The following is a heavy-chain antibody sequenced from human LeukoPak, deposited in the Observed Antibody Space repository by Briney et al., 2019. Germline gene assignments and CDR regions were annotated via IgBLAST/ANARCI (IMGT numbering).Heavy chain of an antibody. CDR3: ARQLGIAVAGTDY. V-gene: IGHV4-39*07. CDR2: IYYTGST. D-gene: IGHD6-19*01. J-gene: IGHJ4*02. CDR1: GGPISSRSCY. Sequence: SETLSLTCAVSGGPISSRSCYWGWIRQPPGKGLEWIGSIYYTGSTYHNPSLKSRVTISVDTSKNQFSLKLSSVTAADTAVYYCARQLGIAVAGTDYWGQGTLVTVSS.